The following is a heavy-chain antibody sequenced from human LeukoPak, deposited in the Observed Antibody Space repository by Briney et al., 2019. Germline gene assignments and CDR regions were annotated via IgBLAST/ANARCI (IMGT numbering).Heavy chain of an antibody. J-gene: IGHJ4*02. CDR1: GGSFSGYY. CDR2: INHSGST. Sequence: SETLSLTCAVYGGSFSGYYWRWIRQPPGKGLEWIGEINHSGSTNYNPSLKSRVTISVDTSKNQFSLKLSSVTAADTAVYYCARGRYYGSRPFDYWGQGTLVTVSS. V-gene: IGHV4-34*01. CDR3: ARGRYYGSRPFDY. D-gene: IGHD3-10*01.